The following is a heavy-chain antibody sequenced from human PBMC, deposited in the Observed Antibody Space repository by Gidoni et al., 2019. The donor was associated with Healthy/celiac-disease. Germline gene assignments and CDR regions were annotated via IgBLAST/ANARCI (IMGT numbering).Heavy chain of an antibody. CDR3: ARGRRYYYYYMDV. CDR1: GGSFSGYY. Sequence: QVQLQQWGAGLFKPSETLSLTCAVYGGSFSGYYWSWIRQPPGKGLEWIGEINHSGSTNYNPSLKSRVTISVDTSKNQFSLKLSSVTAADTAVYYCARGRRYYYYYMDVWGKGTTVTVSS. CDR2: INHSGST. J-gene: IGHJ6*03. V-gene: IGHV4-34*01.